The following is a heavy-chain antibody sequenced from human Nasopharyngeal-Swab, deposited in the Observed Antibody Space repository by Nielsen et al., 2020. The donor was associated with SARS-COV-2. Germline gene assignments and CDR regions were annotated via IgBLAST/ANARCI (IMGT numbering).Heavy chain of an antibody. CDR3: ARDGTGTTRKNGWFDP. D-gene: IGHD1-1*01. CDR2: IYSGGST. V-gene: IGHV3-66*01. Sequence: GESLNISCAASGFTVSSNYMSWVRQAPGKGLEWVSVIYSGGSTYYADSVKGRFTISRDNSKNTLYLQMNSLRAEDTAVYYCARDGTGTTRKNGWFDPWGQGTLVTVSS. CDR1: GFTVSSNY. J-gene: IGHJ5*02.